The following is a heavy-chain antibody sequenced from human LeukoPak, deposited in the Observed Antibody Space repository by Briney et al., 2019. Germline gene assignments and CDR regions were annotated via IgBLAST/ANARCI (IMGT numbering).Heavy chain of an antibody. CDR3: ARDLTNTYYYDSSGPACDY. CDR2: INPNSGGT. V-gene: IGHV1-2*02. Sequence: ASVKVSCKASGYTFTGYYMHWVRQAPGQGLEWLGWINPNSGGTNYAQEFQGRVTMTRDTSISTAYMELSRLRSDDTAVYYCARDLTNTYYYDSSGPACDYWGQGTLVTVSS. CDR1: GYTFTGYY. D-gene: IGHD3-22*01. J-gene: IGHJ4*02.